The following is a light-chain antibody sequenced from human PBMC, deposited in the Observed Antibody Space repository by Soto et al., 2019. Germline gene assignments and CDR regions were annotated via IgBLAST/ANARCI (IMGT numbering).Light chain of an antibody. CDR3: SSYSTSSALV. Sequence: QSVLTQPASVSGSPGQSITISCAGTSADIGAFNYVSWYQQYPGKAPKLLIYDVSNRPSGVSTRFSASKSANTASLTISGLQAGDEADYYCSSYSTSSALVFGGGTKLTVL. CDR1: SADIGAFNY. J-gene: IGLJ2*01. CDR2: DVS. V-gene: IGLV2-14*01.